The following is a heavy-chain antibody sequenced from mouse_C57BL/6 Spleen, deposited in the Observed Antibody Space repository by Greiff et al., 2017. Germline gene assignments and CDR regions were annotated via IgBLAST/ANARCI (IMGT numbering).Heavy chain of an antibody. Sequence: VQRVESGAELARPGASVKMSCKASGYTFTSYTMHWVKQRPGQGLEWIGYINPSSGYTKYNQKFKDKATLTADKSSSTAYMQLSSLTSEDSAVYYCARGRFDYWGQGTTLTVSS. CDR1: GYTFTSYT. J-gene: IGHJ2*01. CDR2: INPSSGYT. CDR3: ARGRFDY. V-gene: IGHV1-4*01.